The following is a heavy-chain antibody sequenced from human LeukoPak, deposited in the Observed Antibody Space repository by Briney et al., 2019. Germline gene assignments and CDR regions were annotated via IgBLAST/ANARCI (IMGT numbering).Heavy chain of an antibody. V-gene: IGHV1-69*05. D-gene: IGHD5-12*01. CDR3: ASLSGYDFGPYFDY. CDR2: IIPNFGTA. Sequence: SVKVSCKASGGTFSSYAISWVRQAPGQGLEWMGGIIPNFGTANYAQKFQGRVTITTDESTSTAYMELSSLRSEDTAVYYCASLSGYDFGPYFDYWGQGTLVTVSS. CDR1: GGTFSSYA. J-gene: IGHJ4*02.